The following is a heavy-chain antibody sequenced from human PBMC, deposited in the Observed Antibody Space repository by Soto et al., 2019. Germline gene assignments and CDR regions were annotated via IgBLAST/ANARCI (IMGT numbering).Heavy chain of an antibody. D-gene: IGHD2-15*01. CDR3: PRGRHSSSTLRLSTLSIVY. CDR2: TYYRSKWYN. CDR1: GDSGASNIAA. V-gene: IGHV6-1*01. J-gene: IGHJ4*02. Sequence: HTFSRTVAISGDSGASNIAAWNRMRQSASRGLEWLGRTYYRSKWYNDYAVSVKSRITINPDTSKNQFSLQLNSVTPEDTAVYYYPRGRHSSSTLRLSTLSIVYWGPAILVA.